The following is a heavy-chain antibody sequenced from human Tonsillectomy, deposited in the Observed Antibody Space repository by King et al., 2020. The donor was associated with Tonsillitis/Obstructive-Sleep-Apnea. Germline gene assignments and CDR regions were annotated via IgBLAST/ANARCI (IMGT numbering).Heavy chain of an antibody. J-gene: IGHJ4*02. V-gene: IGHV7-4-1*02. D-gene: IGHD3-10*01. CDR1: GYAFTSYG. CDR2: INTKTGNP. CDR3: ARGSWFGELLYFDY. Sequence: QLVQSGSELKKPGASVKVSCKASGYAFTSYGMNWVRQAPGQGLEWMGWINTKTGNPTYAQGFTGRFVFSLDTSVSTAYLQINSLKAEDTAAYYCARGSWFGELLYFDYWGQGTLVTVSS.